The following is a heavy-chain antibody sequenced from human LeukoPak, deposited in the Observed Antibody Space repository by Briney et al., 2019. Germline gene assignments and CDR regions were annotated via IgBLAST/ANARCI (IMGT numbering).Heavy chain of an antibody. CDR2: IKQDGSEK. V-gene: IGHV3-7*03. J-gene: IGHJ4*02. Sequence: GGSLRLSCAASGFTFSSYGMHWVRQAPGKGLEWVANIKQDGSEKYYVDSVKGRFTISRDNATNSLYLQMNSLRAEDTAVYYCARAMHSWGQGTLVTVSS. CDR1: GFTFSSYG. CDR3: ARAMHS.